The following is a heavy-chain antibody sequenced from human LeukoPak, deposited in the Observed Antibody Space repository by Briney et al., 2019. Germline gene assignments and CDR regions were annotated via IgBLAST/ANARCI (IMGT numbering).Heavy chain of an antibody. CDR2: ISAYNGNT. Sequence: APVKVSCKASGYTFTSYGISWVRQAPGQGLEWMGWISAYNGNTNYAQKLQGRVTMTTDTSTSTAYMELRSLRSDDTAVYYCARDPPYDYGDHSLLTFDYWGQGTLVTVSS. CDR1: GYTFTSYG. V-gene: IGHV1-18*01. J-gene: IGHJ4*02. D-gene: IGHD4-17*01. CDR3: ARDPPYDYGDHSLLTFDY.